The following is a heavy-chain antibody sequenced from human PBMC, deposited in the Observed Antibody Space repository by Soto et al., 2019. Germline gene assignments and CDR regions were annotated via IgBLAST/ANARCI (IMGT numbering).Heavy chain of an antibody. CDR1: GFTFSSYW. D-gene: IGHD3-3*01. V-gene: IGHV3-74*01. J-gene: IGHJ4*02. CDR2: INSDGSST. CDR3: ARDYNFWSGYDLTYFDY. Sequence: GSLRLSCAASGFTFSSYWMHWVRQAPGKGLVWVSRINSDGSSTSYADSVKGRFTISRDNAKNTLYLQMNSLRAEDTAVYYCARDYNFWSGYDLTYFDYWGQGTLVTVSS.